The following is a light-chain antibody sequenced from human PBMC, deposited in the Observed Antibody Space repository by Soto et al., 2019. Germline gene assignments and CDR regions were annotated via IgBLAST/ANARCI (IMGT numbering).Light chain of an antibody. CDR1: QSVGSF. CDR3: QQYGSSIKT. V-gene: IGKV3-20*01. Sequence: EIVLTQSPGTLSLSPGERATLSCRASQSVGSFLAWYQQKPGQAPRLLIYDTSIRATGIPARFSGSGSGTDFTLTISRLEPEDFAVYYCQQYGSSIKTFGQGTKVDIK. J-gene: IGKJ1*01. CDR2: DTS.